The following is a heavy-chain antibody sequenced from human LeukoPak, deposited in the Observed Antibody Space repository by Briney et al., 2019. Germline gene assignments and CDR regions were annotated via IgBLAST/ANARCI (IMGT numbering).Heavy chain of an antibody. V-gene: IGHV3-30*03. CDR2: ISYDGSNK. J-gene: IGHJ4*02. Sequence: PGGSLRLSCAASGFTFSSYGMHWVRQAPGKGLEWVAVISYDGSNKYYADSVKGRFTISRDNSKNTLYLQMNSLRAEDTAVYYCARSSADYWGQGTLVTVSS. CDR1: GFTFSSYG. D-gene: IGHD3-10*01. CDR3: ARSSADY.